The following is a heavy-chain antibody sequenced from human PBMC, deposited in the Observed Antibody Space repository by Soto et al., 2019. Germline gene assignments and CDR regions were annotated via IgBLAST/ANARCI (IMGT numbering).Heavy chain of an antibody. J-gene: IGHJ5*02. D-gene: IGHD6-6*01. CDR3: ATSEYSSLSINWFDP. CDR1: GGSVDSVNHY. Sequence: SETLSLTCSVSGGSVDSVNHYWSWIRQPPGKGLEWIGYIYNGGHTFYNPSLKSRVKILVDKSRNQFSLRLSSVTAADTAVYFCATSEYSSLSINWFDPWGQGTLVTVSS. V-gene: IGHV4-30-4*01. CDR2: IYNGGHT.